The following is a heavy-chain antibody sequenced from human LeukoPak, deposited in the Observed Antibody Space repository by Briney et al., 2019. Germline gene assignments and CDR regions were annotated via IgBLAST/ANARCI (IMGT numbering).Heavy chain of an antibody. CDR3: ASRAYYYDSSGYYYDWFDP. D-gene: IGHD3-22*01. CDR1: GFTVSSNY. V-gene: IGHV3-66*01. J-gene: IGHJ5*02. Sequence: GGSLRLSCAASGFTVSSNYMSWVRQAPGEGLEWVSVIYSGGSTYYADSVKGRFTISRDNSKNTLYLQMNSLRAEDTAVYYCASRAYYYDSSGYYYDWFDPWGQGTLVTVSS. CDR2: IYSGGST.